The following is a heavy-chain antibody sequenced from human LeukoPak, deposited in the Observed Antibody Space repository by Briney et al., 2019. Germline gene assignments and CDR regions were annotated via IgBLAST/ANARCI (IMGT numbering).Heavy chain of an antibody. CDR2: IGGSGHST. D-gene: IGHD6-19*01. CDR1: GFTFSSYA. CDR3: AKGSQSSGWYG. J-gene: IGHJ4*02. Sequence: GGSLRLSCAASGFTFSSYAMSWVRQAPGKGLEWVSAIGGSGHSTYYADSVKGRFTISRDNSKNTLYLEMNSLRAEDTAVYYCAKGSQSSGWYGWGQGTLVTVSS. V-gene: IGHV3-23*01.